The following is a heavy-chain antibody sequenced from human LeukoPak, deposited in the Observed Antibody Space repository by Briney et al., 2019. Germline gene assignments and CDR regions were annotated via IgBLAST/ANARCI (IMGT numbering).Heavy chain of an antibody. V-gene: IGHV3-11*01. Sequence: PGGSLRLSCAASGFTYSDYYMSWVRQAPGKGLECVSYISGVGNAIYYADSVKGRFTISRDNAKNSLYLQMNSLRVEDTAVYYCARDLEVTGLYFDNWGQGTLVTVSS. D-gene: IGHD3-9*01. J-gene: IGHJ4*02. CDR3: ARDLEVTGLYFDN. CDR1: GFTYSDYY. CDR2: ISGVGNAI.